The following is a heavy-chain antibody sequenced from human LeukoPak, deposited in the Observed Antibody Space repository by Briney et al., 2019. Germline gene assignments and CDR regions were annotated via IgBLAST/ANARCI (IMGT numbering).Heavy chain of an antibody. J-gene: IGHJ4*02. D-gene: IGHD2-15*01. CDR2: INSDGSST. V-gene: IGHV3-74*01. CDR3: ARGQYCSGGSCYRAFDY. CDR1: GFTFSSYW. Sequence: PGGSLRLSCAASGFTFSSYWMHWVRHAPGKGLVWVSRINSDGSSTSYADSVKGRFTISRDNAKNTLYLQMNSLRAEDTAVYYCARGQYCSGGSCYRAFDYWGQGTLVTVSS.